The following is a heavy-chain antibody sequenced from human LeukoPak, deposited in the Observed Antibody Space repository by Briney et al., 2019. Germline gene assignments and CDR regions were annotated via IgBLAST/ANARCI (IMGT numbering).Heavy chain of an antibody. D-gene: IGHD3-9*01. CDR2: ISYDGSNK. J-gene: IGHJ4*02. V-gene: IGHV3-30*04. Sequence: GGSLRLSCAASGFTFSSYAMHWVRQAPGKGLEWVVVISYDGSNKYYADSVKGRFTISRDNSKNTLYLQMNSLRAEDTAVYYCARDRNDILTGYFDYWGQGTLVTVSS. CDR1: GFTFSSYA. CDR3: ARDRNDILTGYFDY.